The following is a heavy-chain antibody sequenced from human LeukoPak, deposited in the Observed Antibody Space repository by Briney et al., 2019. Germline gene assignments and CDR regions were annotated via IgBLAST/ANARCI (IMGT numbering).Heavy chain of an antibody. Sequence: ASVKVSCKASGYTFTSYGISWVRQAPGQGLGWMEWISAYNGNTNYAQKLQGRVTMTTDTSTSTAYMELRSLRSDDTAVYYCARVLPTTVGFDYWGQGTLVTVSS. D-gene: IGHD4-11*01. CDR3: ARVLPTTVGFDY. V-gene: IGHV1-18*01. CDR1: GYTFTSYG. CDR2: ISAYNGNT. J-gene: IGHJ4*02.